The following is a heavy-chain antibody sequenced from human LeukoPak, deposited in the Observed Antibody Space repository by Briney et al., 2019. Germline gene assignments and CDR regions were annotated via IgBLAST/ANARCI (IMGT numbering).Heavy chain of an antibody. CDR2: IYYSGST. D-gene: IGHD2-21*01. CDR1: GESISGFY. V-gene: IGHV4-59*01. Sequence: PSETLSLTCTVSGESISGFYWTWIRQPPGKGLEWIGYIYYSGSTNYDPSLKSRVTISVDTSKNQFSLKLSSVTAADTAVYYCARGVVIAPQTFDYWGQGTLVTVSS. CDR3: ARGVVIAPQTFDY. J-gene: IGHJ4*02.